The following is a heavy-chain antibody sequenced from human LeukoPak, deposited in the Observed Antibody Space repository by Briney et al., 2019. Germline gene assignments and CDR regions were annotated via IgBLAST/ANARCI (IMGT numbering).Heavy chain of an antibody. CDR3: ARHDSFIPY. J-gene: IGHJ4*02. CDR1: GFTFNYYA. V-gene: IGHV3-23*01. Sequence: PGGSLRLSCAASGFTFNYYAMSWVRRAPGKGLEWVSGISDNEGSTYYRDSVKGRFTISRDNTKNTVYLQLNNLRADDTAVYFCARHDSFIPYWGQGTLVIVSS. CDR2: ISDNEGST. D-gene: IGHD5-18*01.